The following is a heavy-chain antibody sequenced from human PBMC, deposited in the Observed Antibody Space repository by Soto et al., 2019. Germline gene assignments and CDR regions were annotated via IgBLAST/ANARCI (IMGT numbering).Heavy chain of an antibody. CDR2: IIPIFGTA. CDR3: ARAIAARQKQKTYYYYGMDV. D-gene: IGHD6-6*01. CDR1: GGTFSSYA. J-gene: IGHJ6*04. Sequence: QVQLVQSGAEVKKPGSSVKVSCKASGGTFSSYAISWVRQAPGQGLEWMGGIIPIFGTANYAQKFQGRVTITADESTSTAYMELSSLRSEDTAVYYCARAIAARQKQKTYYYYGMDVWGKGTTVTVSS. V-gene: IGHV1-69*01.